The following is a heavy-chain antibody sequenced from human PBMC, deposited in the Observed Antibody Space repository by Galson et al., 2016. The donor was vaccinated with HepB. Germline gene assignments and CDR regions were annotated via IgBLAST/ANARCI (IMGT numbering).Heavy chain of an antibody. CDR1: GGSISSHSW. CDR3: ARDAPLKISGWYLGAGAGSFDI. Sequence: TLSLTCAVSGGSISSHSWWGWVRQPPGKGLEWIGETYHTGSTHYNPSLKSRIIISVDKSKNQFSLKLTSVTAADTAVYYCARDAPLKISGWYLGAGAGSFDIVGQGTMFTVSS. D-gene: IGHD6-19*01. J-gene: IGHJ3*02. V-gene: IGHV4-4*02. CDR2: TYHTGST.